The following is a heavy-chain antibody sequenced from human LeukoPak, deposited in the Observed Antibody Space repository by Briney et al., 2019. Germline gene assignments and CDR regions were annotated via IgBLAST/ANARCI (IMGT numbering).Heavy chain of an antibody. CDR1: GFTFSSYG. Sequence: GRSLRLSCAASGFTFSSYGMHWVRQAPGKGLEWVAVIWYDGSNKYYADSVKGRFTISRDNSKNTLYLQINSLRAEDTAVYYCARDAAAAGTVNFDYWGQGTLVTVSS. D-gene: IGHD6-13*01. J-gene: IGHJ4*02. V-gene: IGHV3-33*01. CDR3: ARDAAAAGTVNFDY. CDR2: IWYDGSNK.